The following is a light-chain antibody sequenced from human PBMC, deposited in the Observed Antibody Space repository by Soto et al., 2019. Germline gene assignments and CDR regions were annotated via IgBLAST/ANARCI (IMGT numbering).Light chain of an antibody. CDR3: QQYNIPST. CDR1: QSISSW. Sequence: DIQMTQSPSTLSASVGDRVTITCRASQSISSWLAWYQQKPGKAPKLLIYKASSLESGVPSRFSGSGSGTEFTLNISSLQPDDFATYDGQQYNIPSTIGQGTKVEIK. V-gene: IGKV1-5*03. CDR2: KAS. J-gene: IGKJ1*01.